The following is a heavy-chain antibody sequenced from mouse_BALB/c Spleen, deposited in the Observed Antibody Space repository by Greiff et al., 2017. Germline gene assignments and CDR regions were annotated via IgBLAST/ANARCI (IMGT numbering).Heavy chain of an antibody. V-gene: IGHV5-6-5*01. CDR2: ISSGGST. CDR1: GFTFSSYA. Sequence: EVQLVESGGGLVKPGGSLKLSCAASGFTFSSYAMSWVRQTPEKRLEWVASISSGGSTYYPDSVKGRFTISRDNARNILYLQMSSLRSEDTAMYYCARGRGLRLPLAWFAYWGQGTLVTVSA. D-gene: IGHD1-2*01. J-gene: IGHJ3*01. CDR3: ARGRGLRLPLAWFAY.